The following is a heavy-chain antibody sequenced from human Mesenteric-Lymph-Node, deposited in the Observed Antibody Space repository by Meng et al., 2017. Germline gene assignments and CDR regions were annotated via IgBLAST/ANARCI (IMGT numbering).Heavy chain of an antibody. CDR3: ARDQDTAMVTWLGGYYYYYGMDV. Sequence: SVKVSCKASGGTFSSYAISWVRQAPGQGLEWMGGIIPIFGTANYAQKFQGRVTITADKSTSTAYMELSSLRSEDTAVYYCARDQDTAMVTWLGGYYYYYGMDVWGQGTTVTVSS. J-gene: IGHJ6*02. CDR1: GGTFSSYA. CDR2: IIPIFGTA. V-gene: IGHV1-69*06. D-gene: IGHD5-18*01.